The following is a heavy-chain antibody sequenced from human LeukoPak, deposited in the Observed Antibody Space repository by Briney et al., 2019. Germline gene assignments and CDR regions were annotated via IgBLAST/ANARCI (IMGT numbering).Heavy chain of an antibody. D-gene: IGHD1-26*01. CDR3: ARDNLGALDY. J-gene: IGHJ4*02. CDR1: GFTFSTYW. V-gene: IGHV3-7*01. Sequence: GGSPRLSCAASGFTFSTYWMAWVRQAPGKGLEWVANIKQGGSEKYYVDSVKGRFTISRDNAKKSLYLQMNSLRAEDTAVYYCARDNLGALDYWGQGTLVTVSS. CDR2: IKQGGSEK.